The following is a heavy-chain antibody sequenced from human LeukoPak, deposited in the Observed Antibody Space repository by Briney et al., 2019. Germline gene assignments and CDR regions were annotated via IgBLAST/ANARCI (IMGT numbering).Heavy chain of an antibody. V-gene: IGHV3-30*02. CDR3: ARDLHPWALDY. J-gene: IGHJ4*02. CDR1: GFIFSSSG. CDR2: IRYDGSNE. Sequence: TGGSLRLSCAASGFIFSSSGMHWVRQAPGKGLEWVAFIRYDGSNEYYADSVKGRFTISRDNSKNMVYLQMNSLREEDSAMYYCARDLHPWALDYWGQGTLVTVSS.